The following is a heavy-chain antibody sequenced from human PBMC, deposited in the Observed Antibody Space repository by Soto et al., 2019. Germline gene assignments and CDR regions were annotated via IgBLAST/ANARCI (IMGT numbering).Heavy chain of an antibody. CDR1: GFTFSNYG. V-gene: IGHV3-33*01. Sequence: LRLSCTTSGFTFSNYGMHWVRQAPGKGLEWVAVIWYDGSNKYYADSVKGRFTISRDNSKNTLYVQMNSLRAEDTAVYYCARDPSHGSGSYLDYWGQGTLVTVSS. J-gene: IGHJ4*02. CDR2: IWYDGSNK. D-gene: IGHD3-10*01. CDR3: ARDPSHGSGSYLDY.